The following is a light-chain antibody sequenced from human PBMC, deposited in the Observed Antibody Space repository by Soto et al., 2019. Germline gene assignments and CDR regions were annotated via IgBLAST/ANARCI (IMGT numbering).Light chain of an antibody. CDR1: QSISTN. CDR3: QHGGT. J-gene: IGKJ5*01. Sequence: EIVLTQSPATLSLSPGERATVSCRASQSISTNLGWYQQKAGQAPRLLIYDASNRANGIPARFSGSGSGTEFNLTSSGLEPEYFAVYSGQHGGTFGQGTRVEIK. V-gene: IGKV3-11*01. CDR2: DAS.